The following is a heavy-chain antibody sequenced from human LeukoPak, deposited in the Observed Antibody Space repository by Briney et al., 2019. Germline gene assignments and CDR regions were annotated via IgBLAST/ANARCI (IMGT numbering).Heavy chain of an antibody. CDR3: ASTMGSGWYRLGY. CDR2: ISHSANT. V-gene: IGHV4-38-2*02. Sequence: SETLSLTCTVSGYSISSDCYWGWIRQPPGKGLEWIGSISHSANTYYNASLKSRVTISVDTSKDHFSLKLSSVTAADTAVYYCASTMGSGWYRLGYWGQGTLVTVSS. D-gene: IGHD6-19*01. J-gene: IGHJ4*02. CDR1: GYSISSDCY.